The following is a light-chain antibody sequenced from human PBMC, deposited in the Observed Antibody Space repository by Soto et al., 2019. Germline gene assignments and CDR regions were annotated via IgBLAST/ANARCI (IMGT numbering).Light chain of an antibody. CDR2: DTS. CDR3: QQRNSWPPTFT. J-gene: IGKJ5*01. Sequence: IVLTPSPDTLSLSPGERATLSCRASQSVSNNYLAWYQQKPGQAPRLLIYDTSIRATGIPARFSGSGSGTDFTLTISSLEPEDFAVYYCQQRNSWPPTFTFGQGTRLEIK. CDR1: QSVSNNY. V-gene: IGKV3-11*01.